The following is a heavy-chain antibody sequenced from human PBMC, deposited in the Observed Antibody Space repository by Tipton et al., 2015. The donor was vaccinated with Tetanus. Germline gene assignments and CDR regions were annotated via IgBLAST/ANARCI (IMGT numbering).Heavy chain of an antibody. V-gene: IGHV3-11*01. CDR3: ARSRGGTRVYYAIAF. J-gene: IGHJ4*02. CDR2: ISDTASTI. D-gene: IGHD3-22*01. Sequence: SLRLSCAASGLSFSDYFMGWVRQAPGEGLEWISYISDTASTIHYADSVRGRFTISRDNAKESLFLEMNSLRAEDTAVYYCARSRGGTRVYYAIAFWGQGTLVTVSS. CDR1: GLSFSDYF.